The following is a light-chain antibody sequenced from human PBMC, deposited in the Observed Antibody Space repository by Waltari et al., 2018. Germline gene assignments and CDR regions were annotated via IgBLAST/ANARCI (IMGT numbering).Light chain of an antibody. J-gene: IGLJ2*01. V-gene: IGLV1-47*01. CDR2: RNN. CDR3: AAWDDSLSGCVV. CDR1: SSNIGSNY. Sequence: QSVLTPPPPASGTPGQRVTISCSGRSSNIGSNYAFWYQQLPGTAPKLLIYRNNQRPSGVPDRFFGSKSGTSASLVISGLRSEDEAYYYCAAWDDSLSGCVVFGGGTKVTVL.